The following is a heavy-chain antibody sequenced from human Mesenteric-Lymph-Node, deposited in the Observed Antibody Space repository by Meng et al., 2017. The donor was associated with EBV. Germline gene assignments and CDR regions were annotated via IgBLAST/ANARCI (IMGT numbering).Heavy chain of an antibody. J-gene: IGHJ4*02. D-gene: IGHD2-8*01. CDR1: GFTFSNYN. V-gene: IGHV3-64*02. CDR2: ISNDGRSA. CDR3: ARARDNGYLDY. Sequence: VQLVVSGEGLVQPGGSLRLSCAASGFTFSNYNMHWVRQAPGKGLEYVSAISNDGRSAYYADSVKGRFTISRDNSRNTLYLQMGSLRVEDMAVYYCARARDNGYLDYWGQGTLVTVSS.